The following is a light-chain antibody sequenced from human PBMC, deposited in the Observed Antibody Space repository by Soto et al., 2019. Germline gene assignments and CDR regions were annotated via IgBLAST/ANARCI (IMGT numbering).Light chain of an antibody. J-gene: IGKJ1*01. V-gene: IGKV3-11*01. CDR3: HHRSSWPAT. CDR2: AVS. CDR1: QSVGSA. Sequence: ETVLTHSPATLSLSPGAGATLSCRASQSVGSALAWYQQKPGQAPRLLSHAVSIRATGVPARFSGSGSVTGFTLTLSNLESAEFAVYCCHHRSSWPATFGQETKVEI.